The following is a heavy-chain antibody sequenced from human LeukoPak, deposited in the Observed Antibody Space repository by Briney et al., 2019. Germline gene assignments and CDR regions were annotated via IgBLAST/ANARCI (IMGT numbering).Heavy chain of an antibody. J-gene: IGHJ6*02. CDR3: ARLTAGRYYYGMDV. Sequence: SETLSLTCTVSGGSISSYYWSWIRQPPGKGLEWIGYIYYSGSTNYNPSLKSRVTISVDTSKNQFSLKLSSVTAADTAVYYCARLTAGRYYYGMDVWGQGTTVTVFS. CDR1: GGSISSYY. CDR2: IYYSGST. D-gene: IGHD6-13*01. V-gene: IGHV4-59*08.